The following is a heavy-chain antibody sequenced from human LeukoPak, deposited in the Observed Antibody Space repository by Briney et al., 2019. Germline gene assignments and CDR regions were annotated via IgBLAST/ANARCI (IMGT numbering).Heavy chain of an antibody. CDR2: IYTSGST. J-gene: IGHJ4*02. V-gene: IGHV4-61*02. CDR1: GGSISSGSYY. CDR3: ARLYGSGSSLYFDY. Sequence: PSQTLSLTCTVSGGSISSGSYYWSWIRQPAGKGLEWIGRIYTSGSTNYNPSLKSRVTISVDTFKNQFSLKLSSVTAADTAVYYCARLYGSGSSLYFDYWGQGTLVTVSS. D-gene: IGHD3-10*01.